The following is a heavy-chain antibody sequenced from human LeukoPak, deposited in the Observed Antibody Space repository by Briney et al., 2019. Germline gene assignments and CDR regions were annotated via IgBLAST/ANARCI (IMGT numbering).Heavy chain of an antibody. V-gene: IGHV3-15*01. J-gene: IGHJ4*02. D-gene: IGHD3-10*01. CDR2: IKSKTDGGTT. CDR3: TLPWGSGSYYDY. Sequence: GGSLRLSCAASGFTFSNAWLNWVRQAPGKGLEWVGHIKSKTDGGTTDYAAPVKGRFTISRDDSKNTLFLQMNSLKTEDTAVYYCTLPWGSGSYYDYWGQETLVTVSS. CDR1: GFTFSNAW.